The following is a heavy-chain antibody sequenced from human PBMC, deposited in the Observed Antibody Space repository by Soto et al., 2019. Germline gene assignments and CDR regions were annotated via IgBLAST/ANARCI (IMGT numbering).Heavy chain of an antibody. D-gene: IGHD3-3*01. Sequence: PSETLSLTCTVSGGSISSSSYYWGWIRQPPGKGLEWIGSIYYSGSTYYNPSLKSRVTISVDTSKNQFSLKLSSVTAADTAVYYCASTKGRHYDFWSGFQTFDYWGQGTLVTVSS. CDR2: IYYSGST. CDR3: ASTKGRHYDFWSGFQTFDY. CDR1: GGSISSSSYY. J-gene: IGHJ4*02. V-gene: IGHV4-39*01.